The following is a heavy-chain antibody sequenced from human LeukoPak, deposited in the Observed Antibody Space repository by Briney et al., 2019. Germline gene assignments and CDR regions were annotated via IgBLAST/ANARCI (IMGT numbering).Heavy chain of an antibody. CDR2: INAGNGNT. D-gene: IGHD6-19*01. Sequence: ASVKVSCKASGYTFTSYAMHWVRQAPGQRLEWMGWINAGNGNTKYSQKFQGRVTITADESTSTAYMELSSLRSEDTAVYYCARDAVAGTIEYFQHWGQGTLVTVSS. CDR3: ARDAVAGTIEYFQH. J-gene: IGHJ1*01. CDR1: GYTFTSYA. V-gene: IGHV1-3*01.